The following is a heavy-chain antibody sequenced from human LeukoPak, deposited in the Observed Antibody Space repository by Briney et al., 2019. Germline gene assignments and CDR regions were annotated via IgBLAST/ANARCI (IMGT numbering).Heavy chain of an antibody. Sequence: PGGSLRLSCAASGFTVSSKYMSWVRQTPGKGLQWVALIYSSGDTYTADSVKGRFTISRDNSKNTLYLQMSSLRAEDTAVYYCVKDRWEGDIWGQGTMVTVSS. J-gene: IGHJ3*02. CDR1: GFTVSSKY. CDR3: VKDRWEGDI. V-gene: IGHV3-66*03. CDR2: IYSSGDT. D-gene: IGHD1-26*01.